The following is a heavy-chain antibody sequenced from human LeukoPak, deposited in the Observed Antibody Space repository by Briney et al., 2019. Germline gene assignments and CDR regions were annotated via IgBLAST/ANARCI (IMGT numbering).Heavy chain of an antibody. D-gene: IGHD2-21*02. Sequence: PGGSLRLSCAASGFSFSSYWMSWVRQAPVKGPEWVANIKQDGSAKYYVDSVKGRFTISRDNAKNSVHLQLNSLRAEDTAVYYCARGDKHLAYCGGGCYSGIDYWGQGTLVTVSS. CDR2: IKQDGSAK. V-gene: IGHV3-7*04. J-gene: IGHJ4*02. CDR3: ARGDKHLAYCGGGCYSGIDY. CDR1: GFSFSSYW.